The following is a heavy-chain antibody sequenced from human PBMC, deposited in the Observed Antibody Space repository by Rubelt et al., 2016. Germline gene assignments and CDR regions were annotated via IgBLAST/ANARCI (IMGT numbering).Heavy chain of an antibody. CDR1: GYTFTGYY. CDR3: ARDLYKGPRWLVAY. J-gene: IGHJ4*02. D-gene: IGHD6-19*01. CDR2: INPNSGGT. V-gene: IGHV1-2*02. Sequence: QVQLVQSGAEVKKPGASVKVSCKASGYTFTGYYMHWVRQAPGQGLEWMGWINPNSGGTNYAQTFQGMVTMTRETAISTAYMELSRLRSDDTAVYYCARDLYKGPRWLVAYWGQGTLVTVSS.